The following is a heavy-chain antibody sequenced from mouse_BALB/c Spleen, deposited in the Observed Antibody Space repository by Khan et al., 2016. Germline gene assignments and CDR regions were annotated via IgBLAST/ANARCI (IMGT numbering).Heavy chain of an antibody. Sequence: EVELVESGGGLVKPGGSLKLSCAASGFTFSDYYMYWVRQTTEKRLEWVATISDGGSYTYYPDSVKGRFTISRDNAKNNLYLQMSSLKSEDTAMYYCAREGLRRGFAYWGQGTLVTVSA. CDR3: AREGLRRGFAY. CDR1: GFTFSDYY. D-gene: IGHD2-4*01. J-gene: IGHJ3*01. CDR2: ISDGGSYT. V-gene: IGHV5-4*02.